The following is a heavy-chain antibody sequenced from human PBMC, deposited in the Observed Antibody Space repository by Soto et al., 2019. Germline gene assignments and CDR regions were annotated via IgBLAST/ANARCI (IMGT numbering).Heavy chain of an antibody. J-gene: IGHJ4*02. D-gene: IGHD3-22*01. CDR3: ARRSSGYPYYFDY. Sequence: EVQLVETGGGLIQPGGSLRLSCAASGFTVSSNYMSWVRQAPGKGLERVSVIYSGGSTYYADSVKGRFTISSDNSKNTLYLQMNSLRAEDTAVYYCARRSSGYPYYFDYWGQGTLVTVSS. V-gene: IGHV3-53*02. CDR1: GFTVSSNY. CDR2: IYSGGST.